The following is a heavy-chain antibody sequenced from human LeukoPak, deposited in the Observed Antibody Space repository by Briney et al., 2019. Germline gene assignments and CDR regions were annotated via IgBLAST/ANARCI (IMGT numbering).Heavy chain of an antibody. J-gene: IGHJ4*02. CDR1: GFTVSSNY. Sequence: PGGSLRLSCAASGFTVSSNYMSWVRQAPGKGPEWVSVIYSGGTTYYAASVKGRFSISRDNSKNTLYLQMNSLRAEDTAVYYCARDFRPYGSGSYYGLWGQGTLVTVSS. CDR2: IYSGGTT. CDR3: ARDFRPYGSGSYYGL. D-gene: IGHD3-10*01. V-gene: IGHV3-66*01.